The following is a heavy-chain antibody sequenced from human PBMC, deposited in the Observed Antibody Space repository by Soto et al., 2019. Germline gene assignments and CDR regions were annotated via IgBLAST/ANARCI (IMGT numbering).Heavy chain of an antibody. CDR2: INAGNGNT. D-gene: IGHD3-10*01. Sequence: QVQLVQSGAEVKKPGASVKVSCKASGYTFTSYAMHWVRQAPGQRLEWMGWINAGNGNTKYSQKFQGRVTITRATSASTAYMELSSLRSEDTAVYYCARSAPILWFGELTINDYWGQGTLVTVSS. J-gene: IGHJ4*02. CDR1: GYTFTSYA. CDR3: ARSAPILWFGELTINDY. V-gene: IGHV1-3*01.